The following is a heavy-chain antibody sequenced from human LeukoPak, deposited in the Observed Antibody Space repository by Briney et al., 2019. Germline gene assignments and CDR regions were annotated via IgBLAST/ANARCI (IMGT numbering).Heavy chain of an antibody. CDR3: AKNGRSYVAIGRSRLDAIDI. D-gene: IGHD5-12*01. J-gene: IGHJ3*02. CDR2: IRYDGSNK. Sequence: GGSLRLSCAASGFTFSIYGMHWVRQAPGKGLEWVAFIRYDGSNKYHVDSVKGRFTISRDNSKNTLHLQMNSLRVEDTAVYYCAKNGRSYVAIGRSRLDAIDIWGQGTKVTVSS. CDR1: GFTFSIYG. V-gene: IGHV3-30*02.